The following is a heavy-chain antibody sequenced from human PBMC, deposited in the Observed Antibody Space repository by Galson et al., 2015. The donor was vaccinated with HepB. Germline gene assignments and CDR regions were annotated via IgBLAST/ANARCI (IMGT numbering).Heavy chain of an antibody. V-gene: IGHV4-39*01. Sequence: ETLSLTCTVSGGSISDSSYYWGWIRRPPGKGLEWIGTAYYVANTYYNPSLRSRVSISVDRPRNQFSLRPTSVTAADTGVYYWAKQKKVRCAWFEAHYNYNMDVWGQGTTVTVSS. J-gene: IGHJ6*02. D-gene: IGHD3-10*01. CDR2: AYYVANT. CDR1: GGSISDSSYY. CDR3: AKQKKVRCAWFEAHYNYNMDV.